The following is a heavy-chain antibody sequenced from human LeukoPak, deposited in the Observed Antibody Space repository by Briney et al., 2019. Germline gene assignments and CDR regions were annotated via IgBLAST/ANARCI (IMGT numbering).Heavy chain of an antibody. V-gene: IGHV4-34*01. CDR1: GGSFSGYY. Sequence: SETLSLTCAVYGGSFSGYYWSWIRQPPGKGLEWIGEINHSGSTNYNPSLKSRVTISVDTSKNQFSLKLSSVTAADTAVYYCARVGSSWYDAFDYWGQGTLVTVSS. CDR3: ARVGSSWYDAFDY. D-gene: IGHD6-13*01. J-gene: IGHJ4*02. CDR2: INHSGST.